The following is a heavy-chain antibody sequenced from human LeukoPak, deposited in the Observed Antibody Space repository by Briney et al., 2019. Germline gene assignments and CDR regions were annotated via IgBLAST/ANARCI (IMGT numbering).Heavy chain of an antibody. J-gene: IGHJ4*02. V-gene: IGHV3-21*01. CDR2: ISSSSSYI. Sequence: GGSLRLSCAASGFTFSSYSMNWVRQAPGKGLEWVSSISSSSSYIYYADSVKGRFTISRDNSKNTLYLQMNSLRAEDTAVYYCAKADRTTFDYWGQGTLVTVSS. CDR3: AKADRTTFDY. CDR1: GFTFSSYS. D-gene: IGHD2/OR15-2a*01.